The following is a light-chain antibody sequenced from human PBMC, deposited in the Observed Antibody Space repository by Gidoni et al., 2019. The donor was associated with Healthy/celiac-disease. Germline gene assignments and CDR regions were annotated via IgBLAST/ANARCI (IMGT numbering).Light chain of an antibody. J-gene: IGKJ2*04. CDR1: QSISSY. CDR2: AAS. Sequence: DIQMTQSPSSLSASVGDRVTITCRASQSISSYLNWYRQKPGKAPKLLIYAASSLQSGVPSRFSGSGSGTDFTLTISSLQPEDFATYYCQQSYSTPCSFGQXTKLEIK. CDR3: QQSYSTPCS. V-gene: IGKV1-39*01.